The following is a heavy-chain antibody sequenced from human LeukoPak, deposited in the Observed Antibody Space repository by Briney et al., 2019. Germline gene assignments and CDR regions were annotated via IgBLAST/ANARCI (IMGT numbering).Heavy chain of an antibody. V-gene: IGHV3-23*01. D-gene: IGHD3-22*01. CDR1: GFTFSNYA. J-gene: IGHJ4*02. Sequence: GGSLRPSCTASGFTFSNYAMTWVRQAPGKGLESVSTIRGSGGRTYYADSVKGRFTVSRDNSKNTLYLRMNSLRAEDTAVYYCANRNYYDRSGSYYILYFDYWGQGTLVTVSS. CDR2: IRGSGGRT. CDR3: ANRNYYDRSGSYYILYFDY.